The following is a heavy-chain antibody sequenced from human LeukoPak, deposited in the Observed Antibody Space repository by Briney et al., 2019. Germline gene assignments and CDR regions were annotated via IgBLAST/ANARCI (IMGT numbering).Heavy chain of an antibody. Sequence: SETLSLTCTVSGGSISSYYWSWIRQPPGKGLERIGYIYYSGSTNYNPSLKSRVTISVDTSKNQFSLKLSSVTAADTAVYYCARHGRDGYKNPDYYYGKDVWGQGTTVTVSS. J-gene: IGHJ6*02. CDR2: IYYSGST. CDR1: GGSISSYY. D-gene: IGHD5-24*01. CDR3: ARHGRDGYKNPDYYYGKDV. V-gene: IGHV4-59*01.